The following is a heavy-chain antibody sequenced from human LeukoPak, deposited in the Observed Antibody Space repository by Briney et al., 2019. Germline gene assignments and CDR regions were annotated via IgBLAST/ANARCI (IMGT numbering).Heavy chain of an antibody. CDR1: GASISSHY. J-gene: IGHJ5*02. Sequence: SGTLSLTCTVSGASISSHYWSWMRQSAGKGLEWIGRIYTGGNTNYNPSLGSRVTMSLDTSKNQVSLTLKSVTAADTAVYFCARDPGFSGYYNWFDPWGQGILVTVSS. CDR2: IYTGGNT. V-gene: IGHV4-4*07. CDR3: ARDPGFSGYYNWFDP. D-gene: IGHD5-12*01.